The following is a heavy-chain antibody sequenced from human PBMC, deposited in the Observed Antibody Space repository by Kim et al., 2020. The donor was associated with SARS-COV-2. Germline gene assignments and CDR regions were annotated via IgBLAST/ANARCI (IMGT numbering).Heavy chain of an antibody. V-gene: IGHV4-34*01. J-gene: IGHJ4*02. Sequence: SETLSLTCAVYGGSFSGYYWSWIRQPPGKGLEWIGEINHSGSTNYNPSLKSRVTISVDTSKNQFSLKLSSVTAADTAVYYCAPMCSSTSCFYFDYWGQGTLVTVSS. CDR1: GGSFSGYY. CDR2: INHSGST. D-gene: IGHD2-2*01. CDR3: APMCSSTSCFYFDY.